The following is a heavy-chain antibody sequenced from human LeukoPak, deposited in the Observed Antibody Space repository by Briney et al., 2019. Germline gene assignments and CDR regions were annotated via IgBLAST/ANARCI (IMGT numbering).Heavy chain of an antibody. CDR1: GFTFSSYE. D-gene: IGHD5-24*01. J-gene: IGHJ6*02. CDR2: ISSSDTTI. V-gene: IGHV3-48*03. Sequence: GGSLRLSCAASGFTFSSYEMTWVRQAPGKGLEWVSNISSSDTTIHYADSVKGRFTISRDNARNSLYLQMNSLRAEDTAVYYCARSRRDNYYYYYGMDVWGQGTTVTASS. CDR3: ARSRRDNYYYYYGMDV.